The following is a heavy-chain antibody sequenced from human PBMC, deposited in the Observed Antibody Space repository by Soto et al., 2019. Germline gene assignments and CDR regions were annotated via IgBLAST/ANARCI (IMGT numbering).Heavy chain of an antibody. V-gene: IGHV3-7*01. J-gene: IGHJ4*02. CDR3: ARDAY. CDR2: INQDGSEK. CDR1: GFTFNKSW. Sequence: EVQLVESGGGLVQPGGSLRLSCAGSGFTFNKSWMSWVRQAPGKGLEWVANINQDGSEKDYVDSVKGRFTISRDNTKNSLYLQMDRPRAEDTAVYYFARDAYWGQGTLVSVSS.